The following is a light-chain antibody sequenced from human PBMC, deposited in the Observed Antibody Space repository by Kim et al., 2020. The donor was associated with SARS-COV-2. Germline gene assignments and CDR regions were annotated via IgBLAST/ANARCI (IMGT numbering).Light chain of an antibody. Sequence: PGERATISCRASQSLTGSYLAWYQQKAGQAPRLFIYGASSRATGIPDRFSGSGSGTDFTLTISRLEPEDFAVYYCQQYGSSLITFGGGTKVDIK. V-gene: IGKV3-20*01. CDR3: QQYGSSLIT. J-gene: IGKJ4*01. CDR2: GAS. CDR1: QSLTGSY.